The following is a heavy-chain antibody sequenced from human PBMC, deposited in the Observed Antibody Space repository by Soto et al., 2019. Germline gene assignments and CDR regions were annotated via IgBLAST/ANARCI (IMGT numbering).Heavy chain of an antibody. CDR1: GGSFGNLA. CDR2: IIPIYRAS. D-gene: IGHD2-21*02. V-gene: IGHV1-69*01. Sequence: QVQLVQSEAEVKKPGSSVKVSCKASGGSFGNLAISWVRQAPGQGLEWVAGIIPIYRASNYAEHFRGRISLTLDESTATTYLQLISLTSEDSAIYYCATETKDGYNYWFFDLWGRGTQVTVSS. J-gene: IGHJ2*01. CDR3: ATETKDGYNYWFFDL.